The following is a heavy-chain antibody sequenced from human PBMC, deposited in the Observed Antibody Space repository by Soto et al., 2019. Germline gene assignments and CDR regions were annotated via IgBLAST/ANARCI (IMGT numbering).Heavy chain of an antibody. CDR1: GFTFSTYG. CDR2: ISYDGSNK. D-gene: IGHD5-18*01. V-gene: IGHV3-30*18. J-gene: IGHJ4*02. CDR3: AKGFSYSVIDY. Sequence: QVQLVESGGGVVQPGRSLRLSCAASGFTFSTYGMHWVRQAPGKGLEWVAVISYDGSNKYYADSVKGRFTISRDNSKNTLDLQMSSLRAEDTAVDYCAKGFSYSVIDYWGQGTLVTVSS.